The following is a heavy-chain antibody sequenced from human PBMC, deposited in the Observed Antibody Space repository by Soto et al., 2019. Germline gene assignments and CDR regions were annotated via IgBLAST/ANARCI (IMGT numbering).Heavy chain of an antibody. CDR2: IYHSGST. CDR3: ARGGAMGGYYYYGMDV. CDR1: GGSISSGGYS. V-gene: IGHV4-30-2*01. Sequence: KTSETLSLTCAVSGGSISSGGYSWSWIRQPPGKGLEWIGYIYHSGSTYYNPSLKSRVTISVDRSKNQFSLKLSSVTAADTAVYYCARGGAMGGYYYYGMDVWGQGTTVTVSS. J-gene: IGHJ6*02. D-gene: IGHD5-18*01.